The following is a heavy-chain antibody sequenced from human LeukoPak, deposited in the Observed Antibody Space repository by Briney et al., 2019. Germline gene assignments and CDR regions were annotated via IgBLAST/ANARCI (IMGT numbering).Heavy chain of an antibody. V-gene: IGHV3-48*02. J-gene: IGHJ5*02. CDR1: GFTFSDYA. D-gene: IGHD5-24*01. CDR3: VRGVGVSRFNYFDP. Sequence: GGSLRLSCAASGFTFSDYAMNWARQAPGKGLEWVSYIRSTSSTMYYADSVKGRFTISRDNSKDTLYLQMNSLRDDDTAVYYCVRGVGVSRFNYFDPWGQGTLVTVSS. CDR2: IRSTSSTM.